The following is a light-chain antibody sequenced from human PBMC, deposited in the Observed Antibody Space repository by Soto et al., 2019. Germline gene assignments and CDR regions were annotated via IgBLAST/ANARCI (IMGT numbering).Light chain of an antibody. CDR2: DAS. J-gene: IGKJ4*01. CDR3: QQYGSSPLT. Sequence: EIVLTQSPGTLSLSPGERATLSCRTSQSLSNNYLAWYQQKPGLAPRLLIYDASSRATGIPDRFSGSGSGTDFTLSMSRLEPEDYAVYYCQQYGSSPLTFGGGTKVDIK. CDR1: QSLSNNY. V-gene: IGKV3-20*01.